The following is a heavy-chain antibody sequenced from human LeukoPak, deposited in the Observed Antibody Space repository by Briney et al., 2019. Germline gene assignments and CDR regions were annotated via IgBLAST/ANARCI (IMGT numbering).Heavy chain of an antibody. Sequence: SETLSLTCAVYGGSFSGYYWSWIRQPPGKGLEWIGEINHSGSTNYNSSLKSRVTISVDTSKNQFSLKLSSVTAADTAVYYCAREPRHYCSGGSCYSGWFDPWGQGTLVTVSS. V-gene: IGHV4-34*01. CDR3: AREPRHYCSGGSCYSGWFDP. CDR2: INHSGST. D-gene: IGHD2-15*01. CDR1: GGSFSGYY. J-gene: IGHJ5*02.